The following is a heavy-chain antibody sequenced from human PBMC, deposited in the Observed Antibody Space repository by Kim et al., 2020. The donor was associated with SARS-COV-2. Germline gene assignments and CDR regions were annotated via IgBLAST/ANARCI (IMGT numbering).Heavy chain of an antibody. CDR2: FYSRTT. J-gene: IGHJ4*02. Sequence: FYSRTTYYNPSLKRRLTISVDTSKNQFSLKLTSVTAADTAVYYCARGLDYWGQGTLVTVSS. CDR3: ARGLDY. V-gene: IGHV4-39*01.